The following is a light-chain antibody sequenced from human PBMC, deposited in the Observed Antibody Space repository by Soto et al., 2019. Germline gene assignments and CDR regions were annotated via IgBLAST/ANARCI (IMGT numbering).Light chain of an antibody. V-gene: IGKV1-5*03. Sequence: DIQMTQSPSTLSASVGDRVTITCRASQSISSWLAWYQQKPGKAPKLLIYKASSLESGVPSRYSGSGSGTEFTLSISSLQPDDFASYYCQQYNSYPLTFGGGTKVEIK. CDR2: KAS. CDR1: QSISSW. J-gene: IGKJ4*01. CDR3: QQYNSYPLT.